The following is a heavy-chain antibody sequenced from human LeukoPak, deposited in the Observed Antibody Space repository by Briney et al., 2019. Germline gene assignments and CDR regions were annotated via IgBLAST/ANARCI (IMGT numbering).Heavy chain of an antibody. V-gene: IGHV3-7*03. J-gene: IGHJ4*02. Sequence: GGSLRLSCAASGFTSSSYWMSWVRQAPGKGLEWVANIKKDGSEKYYVDSVKGRFTISRNNAKNSLYLQMNSLRAEDTAVYFCARGLYSSTTYHFDYWGQGTLVTVSS. D-gene: IGHD6-13*01. CDR1: GFTSSSYW. CDR2: IKKDGSEK. CDR3: ARGLYSSTTYHFDY.